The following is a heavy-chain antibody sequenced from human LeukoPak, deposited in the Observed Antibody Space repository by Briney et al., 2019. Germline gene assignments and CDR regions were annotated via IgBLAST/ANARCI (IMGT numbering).Heavy chain of an antibody. Sequence: SETLSLTCTVSGYSISSGYYWGWIRQPPGKGLEWIGSIYHSGSTYYNPSLKSRVTISVDTSKNQFSLKLTSVTAADTAVYYCARAPPSIAAAGLLDYWGQGTLVTVSS. CDR2: IYHSGST. V-gene: IGHV4-38-2*02. CDR1: GYSISSGYY. CDR3: ARAPPSIAAAGLLDY. J-gene: IGHJ4*02. D-gene: IGHD6-13*01.